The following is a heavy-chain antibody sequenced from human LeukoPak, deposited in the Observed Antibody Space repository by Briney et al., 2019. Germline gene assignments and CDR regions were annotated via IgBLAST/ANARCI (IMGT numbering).Heavy chain of an antibody. CDR3: FPSSIHDYGDYGLDELFDI. J-gene: IGHJ3*02. CDR2: MDPNRGNT. V-gene: IGHV1-8*02. D-gene: IGHD4-17*01. Sequence: GASVKVSCKASGYTFTSYDINWVRQAPGQGLEWMGWMDPNRGNTGYAHKFQGRVTMARSTSVSTAYMELSSLRSEDTAVYYCFPSSIHDYGDYGLDELFDIWGQGTMVTVSS. CDR1: GYTFTSYD.